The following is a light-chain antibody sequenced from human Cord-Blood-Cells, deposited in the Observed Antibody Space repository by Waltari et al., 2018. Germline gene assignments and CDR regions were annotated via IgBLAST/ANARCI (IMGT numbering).Light chain of an antibody. V-gene: IGLV6-57*01. CDR3: QSYDSSNSWV. Sequence: NFMLTQPHSVSESPGKTVTISCTRSSGSIASNYVPWYQQRPGSSPTTVIYEDNQRPSGVPDRFSGSIDSSSNSASLTISGLKTEDEADYYCQSYDSSNSWVFGGGTKLTVL. CDR1: SGSIASNY. CDR2: EDN. J-gene: IGLJ3*02.